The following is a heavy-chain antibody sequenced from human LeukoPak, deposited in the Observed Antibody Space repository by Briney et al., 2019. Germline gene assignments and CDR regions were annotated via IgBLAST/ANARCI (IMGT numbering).Heavy chain of an antibody. CDR2: IYYSGST. CDR3: ARDDYGDYVSPYYYYYYMDV. D-gene: IGHD4-17*01. V-gene: IGHV4-39*07. Sequence: PSETLSLTCTVSGGSISSSSYYWGWIRQPPGKGLEWIGSIYYSGSTYYNPSLKSRVTISVDTSKNQFSLKLSSVTAADTAVYYCARDDYGDYVSPYYYYYYMDVWGKGTTVTVSS. J-gene: IGHJ6*03. CDR1: GGSISSSSYY.